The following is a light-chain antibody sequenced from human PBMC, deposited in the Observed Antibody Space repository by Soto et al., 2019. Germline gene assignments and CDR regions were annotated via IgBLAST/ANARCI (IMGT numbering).Light chain of an antibody. Sequence: DIQMTQSPSSLSASVGDRVSITCRTSETISSNYLNWYQQKPGNAPKLLVYAASILQSGVPSSFAGGGFGTDFALTITSLQPEDFAIYFCQQSFDTSYTFGRGTKLVI. CDR1: ETISSNY. CDR3: QQSFDTSYT. V-gene: IGKV1-39*01. CDR2: AAS. J-gene: IGKJ2*01.